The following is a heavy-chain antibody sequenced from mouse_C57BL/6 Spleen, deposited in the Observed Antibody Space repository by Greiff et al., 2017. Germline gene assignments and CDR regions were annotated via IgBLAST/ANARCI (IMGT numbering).Heavy chain of an antibody. CDR2: INYDGSST. V-gene: IGHV5-16*01. Sequence: EVQLVESEGGLVRPGSSMKFSCTASGFTFSDYYMPWVRQVPEKGLEWVANINYDGSSTYYLNSLKSRFSISRDNAKNILYLQMSSLKSEDTATYYCARDYYGSHYCDYWGQGTTLTVSS. D-gene: IGHD1-1*01. CDR1: GFTFSDYY. CDR3: ARDYYGSHYCDY. J-gene: IGHJ2*01.